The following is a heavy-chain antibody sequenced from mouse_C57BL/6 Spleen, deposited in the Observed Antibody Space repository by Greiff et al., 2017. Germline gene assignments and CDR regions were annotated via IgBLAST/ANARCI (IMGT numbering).Heavy chain of an antibody. CDR1: GYTFTSYW. Sequence: QVQLQQPGAELVKPGASVKMSCKASGYTFTSYWITWVKQRPGQGLEWIGDIYPGSGSTNYNEKFKSKATLTVDTSSSTAYMQLSSLTSEDSAVYYCARDKGLRRWFAYWGQGTLVTVSA. V-gene: IGHV1-55*01. D-gene: IGHD2-4*01. CDR3: ARDKGLRRWFAY. J-gene: IGHJ3*01. CDR2: IYPGSGST.